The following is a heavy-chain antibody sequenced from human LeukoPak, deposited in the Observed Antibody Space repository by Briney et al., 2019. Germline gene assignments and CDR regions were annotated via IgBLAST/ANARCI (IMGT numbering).Heavy chain of an antibody. CDR3: ARLERYAKTFDY. CDR2: ISAYNGNT. V-gene: IGHV1-18*01. J-gene: IGHJ4*02. Sequence: ASVTVSFTSSVYTFTIYGSSWVRQAPGQGREWLGWISAYNGNTNYAQKLQGRVTITTDTSTSTAYMELRSLRSDDTAVYYCARLERYAKTFDYWGQGTLVTVAS. CDR1: VYTFTIYG. D-gene: IGHD5-12*01.